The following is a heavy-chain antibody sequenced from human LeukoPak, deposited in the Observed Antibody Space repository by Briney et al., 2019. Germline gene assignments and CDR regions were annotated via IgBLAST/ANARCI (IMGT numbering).Heavy chain of an antibody. CDR2: ISAYNGNT. Sequence: ASVKVSCKASGYTFTSYDINWVRQATGQGLEWMGWISAYNGNTNYAQKLQGRVTMTTDTSTSTAYMELRSLRSDDTAVYYCARVWLRQIFDYWGQGTLVTVSS. CDR1: GYTFTSYD. D-gene: IGHD5-12*01. CDR3: ARVWLRQIFDY. J-gene: IGHJ4*02. V-gene: IGHV1-18*01.